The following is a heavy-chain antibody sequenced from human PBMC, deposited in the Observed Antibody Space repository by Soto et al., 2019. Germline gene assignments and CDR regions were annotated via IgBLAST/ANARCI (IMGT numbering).Heavy chain of an antibody. CDR3: FRGGVTSRTFDY. V-gene: IGHV5-51*01. Sequence: GESLKISCKASGYIIKNYWIGWVRQMPGQGLEWMGIIFPDDSDTRYSPSFQGHVTISVDKSISTACVQWSSLKASDSAIYYCFRGGVTSRTFDYWGQGTLVTVSS. CDR1: GYIIKNYW. J-gene: IGHJ4*02. CDR2: IFPDDSDT. D-gene: IGHD3-16*01.